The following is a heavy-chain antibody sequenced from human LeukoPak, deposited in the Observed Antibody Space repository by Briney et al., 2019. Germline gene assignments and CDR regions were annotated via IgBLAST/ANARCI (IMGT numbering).Heavy chain of an antibody. CDR3: ARDRLDQPLLPLNWFDP. CDR1: GFTFSSYE. J-gene: IGHJ5*02. Sequence: GGSLRLSCAASGFTFSSYEMNWVRQAPGKGLEWVAYISSSCSTIYYADSVKGRFTISRDNAKNSLCLQMNSLRAEDTAVYYCARDRLDQPLLPLNWFDPWGQGTLVTVSS. CDR2: ISSSCSTI. V-gene: IGHV3-48*03. D-gene: IGHD2-15*01.